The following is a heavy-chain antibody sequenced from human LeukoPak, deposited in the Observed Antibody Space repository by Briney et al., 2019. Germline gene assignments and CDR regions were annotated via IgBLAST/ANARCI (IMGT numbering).Heavy chain of an antibody. J-gene: IGHJ1*01. CDR1: GYTVTSYG. CDR3: ARGDESYDFRSGYRRAEYFQH. CDR2: SSAYNGKT. D-gene: IGHD3-3*01. V-gene: IGHV1-18*01. Sequence: GASVKVSCKASGYTVTSYGISWVRQAPGQGLEWMGWSSAYNGKTNYAQELQGRVTMTPDTSTSTAYIELRSLRSDDTAVYYCARGDESYDFRSGYRRAEYFQHWGQGTLVTVSS.